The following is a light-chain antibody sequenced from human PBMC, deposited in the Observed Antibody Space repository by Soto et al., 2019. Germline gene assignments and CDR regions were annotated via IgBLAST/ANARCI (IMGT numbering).Light chain of an antibody. CDR3: CSYAGNYNLL. CDR2: DVS. Sequence: QSALTQPRSVSGSPGQSVTISCTGTSSDVGFYNYVSWYQQHPGKAPKLMLFDVSERPSGVPDRFSGSKSGYTASLTISGLQADDEADYYCCSYAGNYNLLFGGGTKVTVL. J-gene: IGLJ2*01. V-gene: IGLV2-11*01. CDR1: SSDVGFYNY.